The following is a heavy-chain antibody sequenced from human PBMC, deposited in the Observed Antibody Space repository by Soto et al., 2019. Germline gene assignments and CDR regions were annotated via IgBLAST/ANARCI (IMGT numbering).Heavy chain of an antibody. Sequence: SETLSLTCTVSGGSISSGGYYWSWIRQHPGKGLEWIGYINYSGSTNYNPSLKSRVTISVDTSKNQFSLKLSSVTAADTAVYYCATSNYYWFDPWGQGTLVTVSS. J-gene: IGHJ5*02. CDR3: ATSNYYWFDP. CDR2: INYSGST. CDR1: GGSISSGGYY. D-gene: IGHD4-4*01. V-gene: IGHV4-31*03.